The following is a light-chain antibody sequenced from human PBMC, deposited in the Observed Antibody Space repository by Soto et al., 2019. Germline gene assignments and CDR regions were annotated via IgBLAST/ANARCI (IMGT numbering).Light chain of an antibody. V-gene: IGKV1-5*01. CDR1: ESVSNW. CDR3: QQYTSYWT. CDR2: DAS. J-gene: IGKJ1*01. Sequence: DIQMTQSPSTLSASVGVRVTMTCRASESVSNWLAWYQQKPGKAPKLLIYDASTLEGGVPSRFSGSGSGTEFTLTISSLQPDDYATYYCQQYTSYWTFGQGTKVDIK.